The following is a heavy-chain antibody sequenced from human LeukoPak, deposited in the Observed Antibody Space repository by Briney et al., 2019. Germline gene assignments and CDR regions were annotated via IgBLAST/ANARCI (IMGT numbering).Heavy chain of an antibody. V-gene: IGHV5-51*01. CDR1: GYGFTSYW. J-gene: IGHJ6*03. CDR2: IHPSDSDT. Sequence: GESLKISCKGSGYGFTSYWIAWVRQMPGKGLEWMGIIHPSDSDTRYSPSFQGQVTMSADRSINTAYLQWGSLEASDTAMYYCARAHYYYYMDVWGKGTTVTVSS. CDR3: ARAHYYYYMDV.